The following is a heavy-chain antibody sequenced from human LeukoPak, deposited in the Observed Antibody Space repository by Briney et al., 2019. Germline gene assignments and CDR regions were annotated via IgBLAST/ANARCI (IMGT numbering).Heavy chain of an antibody. D-gene: IGHD1-26*01. J-gene: IGHJ3*02. CDR2: ISSSSSYI. Sequence: PGGSLRLPCAASGFTFSSSYMNWVRQAPGKGLEWVSSISSSSSYIYYADSVKGRFTISRDNAKNSLYLQMNSLRAEDTAVYYCAREGSGSYYPGDAFDIWGQGTMVTVSS. CDR3: AREGSGSYYPGDAFDI. CDR1: GFTFSSSY. V-gene: IGHV3-21*01.